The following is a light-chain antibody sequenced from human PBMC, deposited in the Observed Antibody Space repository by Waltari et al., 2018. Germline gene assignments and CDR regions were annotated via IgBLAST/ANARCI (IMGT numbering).Light chain of an antibody. J-gene: IGLJ2*01. Sequence: QSVLTQPPSVSGAPGQRVTISCPGSGSNIGAGYDVPWYQPLPGKAPKLLIYGVNNRPSGVPDRFSGSQSGTSASLAITGLQAEDEADYFCQSYDTSLSVIFGGGTKLTVL. CDR1: GSNIGAGYD. CDR3: QSYDTSLSVI. CDR2: GVN. V-gene: IGLV1-40*01.